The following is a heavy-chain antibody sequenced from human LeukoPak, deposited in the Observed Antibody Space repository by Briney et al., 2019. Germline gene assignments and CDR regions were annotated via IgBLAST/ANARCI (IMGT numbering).Heavy chain of an antibody. CDR3: ARRRYPYDY. V-gene: IGHV4-39*07. CDR1: GGSINSDSDY. J-gene: IGHJ4*02. D-gene: IGHD2-15*01. CDR2: IYYSGNT. Sequence: SETLSLTCTVSGGSINSDSDYWGWIRQPPGKGLELIGNIYYSGNTYYNPSLKSRVTISLDTSKNQFSLKLSSVTAADTAVYYCARRRYPYDYWGQGTLVTVSS.